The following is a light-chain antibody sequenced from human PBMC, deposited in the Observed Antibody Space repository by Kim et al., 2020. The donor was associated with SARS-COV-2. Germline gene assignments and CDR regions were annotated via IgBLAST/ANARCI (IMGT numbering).Light chain of an antibody. J-gene: IGLJ1*01. CDR1: SSDVGGYNY. V-gene: IGLV2-14*03. Sequence: GHSITIACTGTSSDVGGYNYVSWYRQHPGKAPKLIMYDVSERASGVSNRFSGSKSGNRASLTISGLQAGDEADYYCSSYTSSSTFVFGTGTKVTVL. CDR2: DVS. CDR3: SSYTSSSTFV.